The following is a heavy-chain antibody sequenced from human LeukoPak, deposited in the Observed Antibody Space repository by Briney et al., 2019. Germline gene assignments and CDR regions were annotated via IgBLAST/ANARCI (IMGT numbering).Heavy chain of an antibody. Sequence: ASVKVSCKAFGYGFTSYYIHWVRQAPGQGLEWMGIINPSVGGTTYARKFQGRVTMTRDTSTSTVYMELSSLRSEDTAVYYCARHGSGRYYPAEGRVDYWRQGTLVTVSS. CDR1: GYGFTSYY. CDR2: INPSVGGT. J-gene: IGHJ4*02. CDR3: ARHGSGRYYPAEGRVDY. V-gene: IGHV1-46*03. D-gene: IGHD3-10*01.